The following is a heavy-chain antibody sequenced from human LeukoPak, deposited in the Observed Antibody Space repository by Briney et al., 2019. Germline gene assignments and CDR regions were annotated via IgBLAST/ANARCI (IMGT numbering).Heavy chain of an antibody. Sequence: GGSLRLSCEASGFTFSDFYMTWLRQAPGKGLEWVSYISGSGSDIKYADSVKGRFSISRDNADNTLYLQMSSLRAEDTAMYYCSRDPRLVDYWGQGTLVTVSS. V-gene: IGHV3-11*01. CDR2: ISGSGSDI. CDR3: SRDPRLVDY. CDR1: GFTFSDFY. J-gene: IGHJ4*02.